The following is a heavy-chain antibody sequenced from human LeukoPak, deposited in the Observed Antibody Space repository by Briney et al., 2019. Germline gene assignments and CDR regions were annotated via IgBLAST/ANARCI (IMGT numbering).Heavy chain of an antibody. V-gene: IGHV3-21*01. D-gene: IGHD3-10*01. CDR3: ARDLSPVVRASPMGY. CDR1: GFTFSNYG. Sequence: GGSLRLSCAASGFTFSNYGMNWVHQTPDKGLEWVASISSTSSYIYYTDSVRGRFTISRDNTKNSLYLQMNSLRAEDTAVYYCARDLSPVVRASPMGYWGQGTPVTVSS. J-gene: IGHJ4*02. CDR2: ISSTSSYI.